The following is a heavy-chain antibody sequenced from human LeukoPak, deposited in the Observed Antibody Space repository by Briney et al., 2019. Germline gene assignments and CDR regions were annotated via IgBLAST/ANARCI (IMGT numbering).Heavy chain of an antibody. Sequence: ASVKVSCKTSGYTFTGYYIHWVRQAPGQGLEWMGWINPNSGGTNYAQKFQGRVTMTRDTSISTVYMELSSLRSDDTAMYYCARESDYVWGSYRYTQSHFDYWGQGTLVTISS. CDR3: ARESDYVWGSYRYTQSHFDY. D-gene: IGHD3-16*02. CDR1: GYTFTGYY. CDR2: INPNSGGT. V-gene: IGHV1-2*02. J-gene: IGHJ4*02.